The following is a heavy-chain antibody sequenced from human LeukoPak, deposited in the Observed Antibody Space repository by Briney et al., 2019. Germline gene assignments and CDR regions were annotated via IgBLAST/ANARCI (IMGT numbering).Heavy chain of an antibody. J-gene: IGHJ3*02. CDR3: AKIRYSSGWYHDAFDI. CDR2: ISGDGGST. V-gene: IGHV3-43*02. D-gene: IGHD6-19*01. Sequence: GGSLRLSCAASGFTFDDYAMHWVRQAPGKGLEWVSLISGDGGSTYYADSVKGRFTISRDNSKNSLYLQMNSLRTEDTALYYCAKIRYSSGWYHDAFDIWGQGTMVTVSS. CDR1: GFTFDDYA.